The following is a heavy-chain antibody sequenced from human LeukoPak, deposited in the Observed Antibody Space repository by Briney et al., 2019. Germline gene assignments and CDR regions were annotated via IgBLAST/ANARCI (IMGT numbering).Heavy chain of an antibody. Sequence: ASVKVSCKASGYTFTSYDMHWVRQAPGQRLEWMGWLNAGNGNTKYSQKFQGRVTITRDTSASTAYMELSSLRSEDTAVYYCARDLSSGWSIFDYWGQGTLVTVSS. CDR1: GYTFTSYD. CDR3: ARDLSSGWSIFDY. V-gene: IGHV1-3*01. J-gene: IGHJ4*02. CDR2: LNAGNGNT. D-gene: IGHD6-19*01.